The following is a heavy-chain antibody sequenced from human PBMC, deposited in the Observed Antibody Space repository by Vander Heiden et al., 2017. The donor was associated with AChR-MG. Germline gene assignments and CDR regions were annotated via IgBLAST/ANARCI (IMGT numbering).Heavy chain of an antibody. V-gene: IGHV1-69*06. CDR2: IIPIFGTA. Sequence: QVQLVQSGAEVKKPGSSVKVSCKASGGTFSSYAISWVRQAPGQGLEWMGGIIPIFGTANYAQKFQGRVTITADKSTSTAYMELSSLRSEDTAVYYCASLPLVGVGYLADYYYYMDVWGKGTTVTVSS. J-gene: IGHJ6*03. CDR3: ASLPLVGVGYLADYYYYMDV. D-gene: IGHD1-26*01. CDR1: GGTFSSYA.